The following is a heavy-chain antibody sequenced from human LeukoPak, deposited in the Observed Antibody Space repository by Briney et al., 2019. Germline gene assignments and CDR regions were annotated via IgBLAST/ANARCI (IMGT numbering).Heavy chain of an antibody. Sequence: GGSLRLSCAASGFTFSSYAMSWVRQAPGKGLEWVSAISGSGGSTYYADSVKGRFTISRDISKNTLYLQMNSLRAEDTAVYYCAKMTRYSGYVFFDYWGQGTLVTVSS. CDR1: GFTFSSYA. J-gene: IGHJ4*02. V-gene: IGHV3-23*01. D-gene: IGHD5-12*01. CDR3: AKMTRYSGYVFFDY. CDR2: ISGSGGST.